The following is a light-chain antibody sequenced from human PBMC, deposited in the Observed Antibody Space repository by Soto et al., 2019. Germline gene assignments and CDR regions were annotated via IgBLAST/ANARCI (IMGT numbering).Light chain of an antibody. CDR2: AAS. J-gene: IGKJ5*01. Sequence: DMQLTQSPSLLPAPHGGGVTITCRVSQGIRRSLAWYEQRPGRAPKLLIYAASILHSGVPSRFSGSGSGTEFTLTISSLQPEDFATYYCQQHYLGTPFTLGQGTRLEI. V-gene: IGKV1-9*01. CDR3: QQHYLGTPFT. CDR1: QGIRRS.